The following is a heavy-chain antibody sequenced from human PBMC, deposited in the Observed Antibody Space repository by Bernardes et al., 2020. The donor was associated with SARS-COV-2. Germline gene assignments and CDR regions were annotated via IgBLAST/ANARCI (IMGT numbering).Heavy chain of an antibody. V-gene: IGHV3-30-3*02. CDR3: AIGAVAGTESFGF. CDR2: ISYDGSQK. J-gene: IGHJ4*02. D-gene: IGHD6-19*01. CDR1: GFTFRDYT. Sequence: GGSLRLSCAASGFTFRDYTMHWVRQAPGKGLEWVATISYDGSQKKYADSVKGRFTISRDNSKNTLFLQMNSLRAEDTAVHFCAIGAVAGTESFGFWGQGALVTVSS.